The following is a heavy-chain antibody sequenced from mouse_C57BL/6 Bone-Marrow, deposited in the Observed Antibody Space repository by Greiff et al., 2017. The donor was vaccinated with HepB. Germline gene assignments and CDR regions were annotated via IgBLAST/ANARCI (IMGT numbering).Heavy chain of an antibody. J-gene: IGHJ4*01. Sequence: VQLQQSGAELVRPGTSVKVSCKASGYAFTNYLIEWVKQRPGQGLEWIGMINPGSGGTNYNEKFKGKATLTADKSSSTAYMQLSSLTSEDSAVYFCAREKDYWGQGTSVTVSS. V-gene: IGHV1-54*01. CDR3: AREKDY. CDR1: GYAFTNYL. CDR2: INPGSGGT.